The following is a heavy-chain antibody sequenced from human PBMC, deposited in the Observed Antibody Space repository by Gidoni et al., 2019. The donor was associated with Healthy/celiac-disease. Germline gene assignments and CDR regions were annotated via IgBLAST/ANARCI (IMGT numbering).Heavy chain of an antibody. CDR3: ARDRVVVPAAKTYYYYGMDV. Sequence: EVQLVESGGGLVKPGGSLRLSCAASGFTFSSYSMNWVRQAPGKGLEWVSSISSSSSYIYYADSVKGRFTISRDNAKNSLYLQMNSLRAEDTAVYYCARDRVVVPAAKTYYYYGMDVWGQGTTVTVSS. CDR1: GFTFSSYS. CDR2: ISSSSSYI. J-gene: IGHJ6*02. D-gene: IGHD2-2*01. V-gene: IGHV3-21*01.